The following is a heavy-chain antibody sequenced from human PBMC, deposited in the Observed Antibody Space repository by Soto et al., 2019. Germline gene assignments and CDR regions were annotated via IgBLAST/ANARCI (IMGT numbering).Heavy chain of an antibody. CDR3: ARIFGGQYYYCSGTTHPIDY. J-gene: IGHJ4*02. V-gene: IGHV1-18*01. Sequence: GPEVKKPGASVKVSCKASGYTFTSYGISWVRQAPGQGLEWMGWISAYNGNTNYAQKLQGRVTMTTDTSTSTAYMELRSLRPDDTAVYYCARIFGGQYYYCSGTTHPIDYWGQGTLVTVSS. CDR2: ISAYNGNT. D-gene: IGHD3-10*01. CDR1: GYTFTSYG.